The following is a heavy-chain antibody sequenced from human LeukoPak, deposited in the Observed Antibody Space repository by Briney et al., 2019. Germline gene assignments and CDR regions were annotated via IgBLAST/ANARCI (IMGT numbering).Heavy chain of an antibody. CDR1: GGSISSSSYY. Sequence: SETLSLTCIVSGGSISSSSYYWGWIRQPPGKGLEWIGSIYYSGTTYYNPSLKSRVTISVDTSKNQFSLKLSSVTAADTAVYYCARGAPVVRFLEWSGNTNWFDPWGQGTLVTVSS. V-gene: IGHV4-39*07. D-gene: IGHD3-3*01. CDR3: ARGAPVVRFLEWSGNTNWFDP. CDR2: IYYSGTT. J-gene: IGHJ5*02.